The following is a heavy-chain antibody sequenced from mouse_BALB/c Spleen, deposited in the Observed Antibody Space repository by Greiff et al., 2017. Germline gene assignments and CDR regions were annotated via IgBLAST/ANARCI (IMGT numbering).Heavy chain of an antibody. Sequence: VQLQESGAELARPGASVKLSCKASGYTFTSYWMQWVKQRPGQGLEWIGAIYPGDGDTRYTQKFKGKATLTADKSSSTAYMQLSSLASEDSAVYYCARGNDGYFDYGGQGTLSQSPQ. V-gene: IGHV1-87*01. CDR3: ARGNDGYFDY. D-gene: IGHD2-3*01. CDR1: GYTFTSYW. J-gene: IGHJ2*01. CDR2: IYPGDGDT.